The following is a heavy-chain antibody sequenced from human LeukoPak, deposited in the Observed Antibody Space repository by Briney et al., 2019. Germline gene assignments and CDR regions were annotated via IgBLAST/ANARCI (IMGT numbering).Heavy chain of an antibody. Sequence: GGSLRLSCAASGLTVCSNFLSWVRQAPGKGLEWVSAIYSGGSTYFAESVKGRFTLSRDNSKNTVYLQMNSLRAEDTAVYYCARYHGWSLPLDYWGQGTLVTVSS. CDR1: GLTVCSNF. CDR3: ARYHGWSLPLDY. J-gene: IGHJ4*02. D-gene: IGHD6-19*01. CDR2: IYSGGST. V-gene: IGHV3-66*01.